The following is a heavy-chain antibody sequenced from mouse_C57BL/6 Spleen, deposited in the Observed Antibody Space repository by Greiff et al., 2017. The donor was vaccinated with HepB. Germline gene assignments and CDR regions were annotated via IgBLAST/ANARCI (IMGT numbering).Heavy chain of an antibody. CDR1: GYTFTSYW. D-gene: IGHD1-1*01. V-gene: IGHV1-50*01. J-gene: IGHJ1*03. CDR2: IDPSDSYT. CDR3: ANYYGSSSWYFDV. Sequence: VQLQQSGAELVKPGASVKLSCKASGYTFTSYWMQWVKQRPGQGLEWIGEIDPSDSYTNYNQKFKGKATLTVDTSSSTAYMQLSSLTSEDSAVYYCANYYGSSSWYFDVWGTGTTVTVSS.